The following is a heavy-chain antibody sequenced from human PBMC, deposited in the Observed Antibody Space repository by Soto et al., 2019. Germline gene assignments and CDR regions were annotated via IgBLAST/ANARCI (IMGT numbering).Heavy chain of an antibody. CDR2: IKSKTDGGTT. J-gene: IGHJ6*02. Sequence: KPGGSLRLSCAASGFTFSNAWMSWVRQAPGKGLEWVGRIKSKTDGGTTDYAAPVKGRFTISRDDSKNTLYLQMNSLKTEDTAVYYCTAMVAPLDYYGMDVWGQGTTVTVSS. CDR1: GFTFSNAW. CDR3: TAMVAPLDYYGMDV. V-gene: IGHV3-15*01. D-gene: IGHD2-8*01.